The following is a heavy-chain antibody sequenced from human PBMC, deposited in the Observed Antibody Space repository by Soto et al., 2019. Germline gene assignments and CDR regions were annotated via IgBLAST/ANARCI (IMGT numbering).Heavy chain of an antibody. V-gene: IGHV1-69*13. Sequence: SVKVSCKASGVTFSSSSISWVRHAPGQGLEWMGGIIPIFGTANYAQKFQGRVTITADESTSTAYMELSSLRSEDTAVYYCARSYYYDSLENWFDPWGQGTLVTVSS. J-gene: IGHJ5*02. D-gene: IGHD3-22*01. CDR1: GVTFSSSS. CDR3: ARSYYYDSLENWFDP. CDR2: IIPIFGTA.